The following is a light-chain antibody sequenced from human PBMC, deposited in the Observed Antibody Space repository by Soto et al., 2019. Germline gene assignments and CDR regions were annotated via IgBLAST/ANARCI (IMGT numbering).Light chain of an antibody. CDR2: GAS. J-gene: IGKJ4*01. CDR3: QQYKKWPLT. CDR1: QSVSSN. Sequence: EIVMTQTPATLSVSPGERATLSCRASQSVSSNLAWYQHKPGQAASLLIHGASTRATGIPARFSGSGSGTEFALTISSLQSEDVAVYYCQQYKKWPLTFGGGTKVEIK. V-gene: IGKV3-15*01.